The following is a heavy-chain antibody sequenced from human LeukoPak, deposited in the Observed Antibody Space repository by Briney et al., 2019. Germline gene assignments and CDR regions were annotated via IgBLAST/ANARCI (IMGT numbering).Heavy chain of an antibody. CDR1: GYTSTSYY. Sequence: ASVKVSCKASGYTSTSYYMHWVRQAPGQGLEWMGIINPSGGSTSYAQKFQGRVTMTRDTSTSTVYMELSSLRSEDTAVYYCTREGSGSYPFYYYYYYYMDVWGKGTTVTVSS. J-gene: IGHJ6*03. CDR2: INPSGGST. CDR3: TREGSGSYPFYYYYYYYMDV. V-gene: IGHV1-46*01. D-gene: IGHD1-26*01.